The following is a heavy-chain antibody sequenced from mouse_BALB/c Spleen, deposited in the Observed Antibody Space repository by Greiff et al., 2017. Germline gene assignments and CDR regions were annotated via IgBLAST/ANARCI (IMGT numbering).Heavy chain of an antibody. D-gene: IGHD4-1*01. CDR1: GYAFTNYL. CDR3: AREGSNWGFDY. V-gene: IGHV1-54*01. Sequence: QVQLKQSGAELVRPGTSVKVSCKASGYAFTNYLIEWVKQRPGQGLEWIGVINPGSGGTNYNEKFKGKATLTADKSSSTAYMQLSSLTSDDSAVYFCAREGSNWGFDYWGQGTTLTVSS. J-gene: IGHJ2*01. CDR2: INPGSGGT.